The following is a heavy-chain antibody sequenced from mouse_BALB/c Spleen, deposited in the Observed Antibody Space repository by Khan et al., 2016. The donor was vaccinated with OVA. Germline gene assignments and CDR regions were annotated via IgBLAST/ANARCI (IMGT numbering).Heavy chain of an antibody. Sequence: QVQLKESGPGLVAPSQSLSITCTVSGYSLTSYGVHWVRQPPGKGLEWLGIIWAGGSTTYNSALMSRLSISKDNSKSQVFFNMNSLQTDDKAMYXCAGDTAAIPYWGQGTLVTVSA. CDR3: AGDTAAIPY. D-gene: IGHD1-2*01. V-gene: IGHV2-9*02. CDR1: GYSLTSYG. J-gene: IGHJ3*01. CDR2: IWAGGST.